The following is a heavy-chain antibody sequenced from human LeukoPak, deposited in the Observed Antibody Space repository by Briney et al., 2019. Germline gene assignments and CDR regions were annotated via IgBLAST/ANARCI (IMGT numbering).Heavy chain of an antibody. V-gene: IGHV4-59*01. J-gene: IGHJ3*02. D-gene: IGHD5-18*01. Sequence: SETLSLTCTVSGGSISSYYWSWIRQSPGKGLEWIGYIYYSGSTNYNPSLKSRVTISVDTSKNQFSLKLSSVTAADTAVYYCARSGYSYGADAFDIWGQGTKVTVSS. CDR2: IYYSGST. CDR3: ARSGYSYGADAFDI. CDR1: GGSISSYY.